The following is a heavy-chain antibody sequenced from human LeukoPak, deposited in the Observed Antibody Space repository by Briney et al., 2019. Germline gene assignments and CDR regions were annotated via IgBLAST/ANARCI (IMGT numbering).Heavy chain of an antibody. D-gene: IGHD3-3*01. V-gene: IGHV3-33*06. CDR2: IWYDGSNK. J-gene: IGHJ4*02. CDR3: AKDLRFSYFDY. CDR1: GFTFSSYG. Sequence: GGSLRLSCAASGFTFSSYGMHWVRQAPGKGLEWVAVIWYDGSNKYYADSVKGRFTISRDNSKNTLYLQMNSLRAEGTAVYYCAKDLRFSYFDYWGQGTLVTVSS.